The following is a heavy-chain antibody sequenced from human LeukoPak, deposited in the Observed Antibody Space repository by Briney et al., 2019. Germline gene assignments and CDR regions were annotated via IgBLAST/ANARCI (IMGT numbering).Heavy chain of an antibody. CDR3: ATGYGDFVRW. J-gene: IGHJ4*02. CDR1: GGSISSGSYY. Sequence: PSETLSLTCTVSGGSISSGSYYWSWIRQPAGKGLEWIGRIYTSGSTNYHPSLKSRVTISVDTSKNQFSLKLTSVTAADTAVYYCATGYGDFVRWWGQGTLVTVSS. V-gene: IGHV4-61*02. D-gene: IGHD3-16*01. CDR2: IYTSGST.